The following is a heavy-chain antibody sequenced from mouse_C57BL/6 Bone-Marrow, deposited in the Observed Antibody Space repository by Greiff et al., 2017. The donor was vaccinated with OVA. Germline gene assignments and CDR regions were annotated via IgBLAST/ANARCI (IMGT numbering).Heavy chain of an antibody. V-gene: IGHV1-81*01. CDR1: GYTFTSYG. CDR3: ARPDYYGSRAYYFDY. Sequence: VKLMESGAELARPGASVKLSCKASGYTFTSYGISWVKQRTGQGLEWIGEIYPRSGNTYYNEKFKGKATLTADKSSSTAYMELRSLTSEDSAVYFCARPDYYGSRAYYFDYWGQGTTLTVSS. D-gene: IGHD1-1*01. CDR2: IYPRSGNT. J-gene: IGHJ2*01.